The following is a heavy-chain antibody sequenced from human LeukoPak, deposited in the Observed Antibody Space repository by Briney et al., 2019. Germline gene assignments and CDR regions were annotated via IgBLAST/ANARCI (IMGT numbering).Heavy chain of an antibody. J-gene: IGHJ4*02. CDR1: GGSISSSSYY. CDR3: AREGGCSYFDY. CDR2: IYYSGST. Sequence: SETLSLTCTVSGGSISSSSYYWGWIRQPPGKGLEWIGYIYYSGSTNYNPSLKSRVTISVDTSKNQFSLKLSSVTAADTAVYYCAREGGCSYFDYWGQGTLVTVSS. D-gene: IGHD3-16*01. V-gene: IGHV4-61*01.